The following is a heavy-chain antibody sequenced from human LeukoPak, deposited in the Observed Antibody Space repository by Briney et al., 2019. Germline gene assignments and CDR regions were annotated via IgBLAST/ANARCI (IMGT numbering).Heavy chain of an antibody. CDR1: DGSINNYY. Sequence: SETLSLTCTVSDGSINNYYWSWIRQPPGKGLGWIGYVYYTGNTNYSPSLKSRGTISVDTSKNQFSLKSRSVTAADTAVYYCARGGSGDAFDYWGQGTLVIVSS. CDR3: ARGGSGDAFDY. CDR2: VYYTGNT. D-gene: IGHD2-21*02. J-gene: IGHJ4*02. V-gene: IGHV4-59*01.